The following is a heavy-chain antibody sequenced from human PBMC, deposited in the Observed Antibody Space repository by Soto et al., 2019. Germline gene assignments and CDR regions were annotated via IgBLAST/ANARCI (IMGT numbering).Heavy chain of an antibody. J-gene: IGHJ1*01. CDR3: ARDTLGSCKGGPCYRLHL. Sequence: PGGSLRLSCAASGFSFSSYVIHWVRQAPDKGLEWVAAIWSDGSNNYYVDSVKGRFTISRDNSKDTLYLQMNSLRVEDTAVYYCARDTLGSCKGGPCYRLHLWGQGTLVTVSS. V-gene: IGHV3-33*01. CDR1: GFSFSSYV. CDR2: IWSDGSNN. D-gene: IGHD2-15*01.